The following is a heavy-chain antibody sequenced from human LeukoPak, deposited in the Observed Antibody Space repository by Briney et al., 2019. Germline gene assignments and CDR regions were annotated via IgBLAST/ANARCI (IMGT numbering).Heavy chain of an antibody. CDR3: AKDGGCSSTSCYSRLGSYFDY. Sequence: GGSLRLSCAASGFTFSSYAMSWVRQAPGKGLEWVSAISGSGGSTYYADSVKGRFTISRDNSKNTLYLQMNSLRAEDTAVYYCAKDGGCSSTSCYSRLGSYFDYWGQGTLVTVSS. CDR1: GFTFSSYA. CDR2: ISGSGGST. J-gene: IGHJ4*02. V-gene: IGHV3-23*01. D-gene: IGHD2-2*02.